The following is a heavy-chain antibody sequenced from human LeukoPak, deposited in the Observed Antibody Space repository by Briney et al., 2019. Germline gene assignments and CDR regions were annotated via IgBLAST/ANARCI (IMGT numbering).Heavy chain of an antibody. CDR2: IYYSGST. CDR3: ARVENCSGGSCYVWYFDY. Sequence: SQTLSLTCTVSGGSISSGGYYWSWIRQHPGEGLEWIGYIYYSGSTYYNPSLKSRVTISVDTSKNQFSLKLSSVTAADTAVYYCARVENCSGGSCYVWYFDYWGQGTLVTVSS. J-gene: IGHJ4*02. V-gene: IGHV4-31*03. D-gene: IGHD2-15*01. CDR1: GGSISSGGYY.